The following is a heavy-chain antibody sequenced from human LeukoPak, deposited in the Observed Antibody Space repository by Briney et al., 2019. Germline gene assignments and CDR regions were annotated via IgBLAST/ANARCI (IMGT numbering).Heavy chain of an antibody. Sequence: GGSLRLSCAASGFTFSSYGMHWVRQAPGKGLEWVAVIWYDGSSKYYADSVKGRFTISRDNSKNTLYLQMNSLRAEDTAVYYCTRDLDAFDIWGQGTTVTVSS. CDR3: TRDLDAFDI. V-gene: IGHV3-33*01. CDR1: GFTFSSYG. J-gene: IGHJ3*02. CDR2: IWYDGSSK.